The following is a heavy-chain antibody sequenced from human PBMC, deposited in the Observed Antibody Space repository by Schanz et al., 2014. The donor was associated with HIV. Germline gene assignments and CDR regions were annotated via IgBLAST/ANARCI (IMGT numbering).Heavy chain of an antibody. Sequence: QVQLVESGGGVVQPGRSLRLSCAASGFTFSSYGMHWVRQAPGKGLEWVAVIWNDGSNKYYVDSVKDRFTISRDNSKNTLYLQMNGLRADDTAVYYCARTSRIVIPDRDPRLSYLYGMDVWGQGTTVTVSS. CDR2: IWNDGSNK. CDR3: ARTSRIVIPDRDPRLSYLYGMDV. CDR1: GFTFSSYG. D-gene: IGHD1-26*01. V-gene: IGHV3-33*01. J-gene: IGHJ6*02.